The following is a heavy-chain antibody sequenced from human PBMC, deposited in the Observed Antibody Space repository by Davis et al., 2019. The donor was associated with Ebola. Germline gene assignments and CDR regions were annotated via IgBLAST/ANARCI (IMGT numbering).Heavy chain of an antibody. J-gene: IGHJ5*02. CDR1: GYTFTSYA. Sequence: ASVKVSCKASGYTFTSYAMHWVRQAPGQRLEWMGWSNAGNGNTKYSQEFQGRVTITRDTSASTAYMELSSLRSEDTAVYYCARDPHYDFWSGYGWFDPWGQGTLVTVSS. CDR3: ARDPHYDFWSGYGWFDP. V-gene: IGHV1-3*02. D-gene: IGHD3-3*01. CDR2: SNAGNGNT.